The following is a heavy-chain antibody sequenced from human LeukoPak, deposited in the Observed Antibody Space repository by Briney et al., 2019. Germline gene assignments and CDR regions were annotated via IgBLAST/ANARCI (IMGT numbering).Heavy chain of an antibody. D-gene: IGHD6-19*01. Sequence: SETLSLTCTVSGGSISSSSYYWGWIRQPPGKGLEWIGSIYYSGSTYYNPSLKSRVTISVDTSKNQFSLKLSSVTAADPAVYYCARYSSGWYFDYWGQGTLVTVSS. J-gene: IGHJ4*02. CDR3: ARYSSGWYFDY. CDR2: IYYSGST. CDR1: GGSISSSSYY. V-gene: IGHV4-39*01.